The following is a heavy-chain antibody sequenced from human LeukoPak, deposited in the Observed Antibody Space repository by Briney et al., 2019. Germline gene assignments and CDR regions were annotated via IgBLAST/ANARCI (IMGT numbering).Heavy chain of an antibody. CDR1: GYTFTGYY. CDR2: INPNSGGT. Sequence: ALVKVSCKASGYTFTGYYMHWVRQAPGQGLEWMGWINPNSGGTNYAQKFQGRVTMTRDTSISTAYMELSRLRSDDTAVYYCRTYYDFWSGYSHDYWGQGTLVTVSS. CDR3: RTYYDFWSGYSHDY. J-gene: IGHJ4*02. V-gene: IGHV1-2*02. D-gene: IGHD3-3*01.